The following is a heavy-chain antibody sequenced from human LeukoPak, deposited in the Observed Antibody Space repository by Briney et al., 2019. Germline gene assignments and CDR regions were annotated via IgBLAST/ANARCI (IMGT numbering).Heavy chain of an antibody. D-gene: IGHD6-13*01. CDR1: GYTFTSYN. Sequence: ASVKVSCKASGYTFTSYNMHWVRQAPGQGLEWMGIINPSGGSTSYAQKFQGRVTMTRDTSTSTVYMELSSLRSEDTAVYYCAPAAGIQRAFDYWGQGTLVTVSS. CDR2: INPSGGST. J-gene: IGHJ4*02. CDR3: APAAGIQRAFDY. V-gene: IGHV1-46*01.